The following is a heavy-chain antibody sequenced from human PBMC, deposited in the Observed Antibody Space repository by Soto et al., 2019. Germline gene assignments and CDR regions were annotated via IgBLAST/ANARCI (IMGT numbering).Heavy chain of an antibody. CDR1: GYTFTSYY. CDR2: INPSGGST. CDR3: ARDYYDFWSGYWPPSCMDV. V-gene: IGHV1-46*01. D-gene: IGHD3-3*01. J-gene: IGHJ6*02. Sequence: GASVKVSCKASGYTFTSYYMHWVRQAPGQGLEWMGIINPSGGSTNHAQKFQGRVTMTRDTSTSTVYMELSSLRSEDTAVYYCARDYYDFWSGYWPPSCMDVWGQGTTVTVSS.